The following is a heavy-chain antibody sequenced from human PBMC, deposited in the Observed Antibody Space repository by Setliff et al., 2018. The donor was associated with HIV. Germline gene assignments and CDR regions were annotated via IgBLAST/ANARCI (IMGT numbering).Heavy chain of an antibody. CDR2: IYYSGST. D-gene: IGHD3-22*01. Sequence: SETLSLTCIVSGGSINSTSYYWAWVRQPPGKGLEWIVSIYYSGSTYYNPSLKSRVTISVDTSKNQFSLRLSSVTAADTAVYYCARLSDGRYYYDSSGYRGFDIWGQGTKVTVSS. CDR1: GGSINSTSYY. V-gene: IGHV4-39*01. CDR3: ARLSDGRYYYDSSGYRGFDI. J-gene: IGHJ3*02.